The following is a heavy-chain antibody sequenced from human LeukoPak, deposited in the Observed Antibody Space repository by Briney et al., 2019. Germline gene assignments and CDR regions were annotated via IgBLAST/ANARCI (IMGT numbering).Heavy chain of an antibody. J-gene: IGHJ3*02. CDR1: GGSISSSSYY. CDR3: ARVDCSGGSCIPSPRDDAFDI. Sequence: SETLSLTCTVSGGSISSSSYYWGWIRQPPGKGLEWIGGIYYSGSTYYNPSLKSRVTISVDTSKNQFSLKLSSVTAADTAVYYCARVDCSGGSCIPSPRDDAFDIWGQGTMVTVSS. CDR2: IYYSGST. D-gene: IGHD2-15*01. V-gene: IGHV4-39*07.